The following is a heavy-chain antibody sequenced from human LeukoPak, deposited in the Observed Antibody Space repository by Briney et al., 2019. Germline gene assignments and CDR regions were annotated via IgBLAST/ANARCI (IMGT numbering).Heavy chain of an antibody. J-gene: IGHJ4*02. D-gene: IGHD3-22*01. V-gene: IGHV3-30-3*01. CDR3: ARVARDSSGYYYMLDY. CDR2: ISYDGSNK. Sequence: GGSLRLSCAASGFTFSTYWMSWVRQAPGKGLEWVAVISYDGSNKYYADSVKGRFTISRDNSKNTLYLQMNSLRAEDTAVYYCARVARDSSGYYYMLDYWGQGTLVTVSS. CDR1: GFTFSTYW.